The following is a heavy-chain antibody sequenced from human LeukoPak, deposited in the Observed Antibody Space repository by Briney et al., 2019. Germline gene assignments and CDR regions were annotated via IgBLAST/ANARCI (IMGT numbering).Heavy chain of an antibody. V-gene: IGHV5-51*01. D-gene: IGHD2-8*01. J-gene: IGHJ6*03. CDR1: GYSFTSYW. Sequence: GESLKISCKGSGYSFTSYWIGWVRQMPGKGLEWMGIIYPDDSDTRYSPSFEGQVIISVDKSISTAYLQWSSLKASDTATYYCARHGHCTNGVCYSNYYYYMDGWGKGTTVTVSS. CDR3: ARHGHCTNGVCYSNYYYYMDG. CDR2: IYPDDSDT.